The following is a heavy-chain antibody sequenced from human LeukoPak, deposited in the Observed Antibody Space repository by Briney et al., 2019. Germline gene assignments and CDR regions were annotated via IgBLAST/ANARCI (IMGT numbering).Heavy chain of an antibody. CDR1: GYTFTSYD. D-gene: IGHD5-12*01. Sequence: ASVKVSCKASGYTFTSYDINWVRQATGQGLEWMGWMNPNSGNTGYAQKFQGRVTMTRDTSISTAYMELSRLRSDDTAVYYCARGARYSGYVRDGQWLNWFDPWGQGTLVTVSS. CDR3: ARGARYSGYVRDGQWLNWFDP. J-gene: IGHJ5*02. CDR2: MNPNSGNT. V-gene: IGHV1-8*01.